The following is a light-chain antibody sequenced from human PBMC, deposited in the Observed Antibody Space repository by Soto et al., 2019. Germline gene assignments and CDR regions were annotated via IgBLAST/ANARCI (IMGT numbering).Light chain of an antibody. V-gene: IGLV2-23*01. CDR3: CSYAGSNTGV. CDR2: EGS. CDR1: SNDVGGYNL. Sequence: QSVLTQPASVSGSPGQSITISCTGSSNDVGGYNLVSWYQQHPGKAPKLMIYEGSNRPSGASNRFSGSKSGNTASLTISGLQAEDEADYYCCSYAGSNTGVFGGGTKLTVL. J-gene: IGLJ3*02.